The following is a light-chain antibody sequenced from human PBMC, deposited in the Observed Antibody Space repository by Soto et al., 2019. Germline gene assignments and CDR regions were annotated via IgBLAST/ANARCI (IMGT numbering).Light chain of an antibody. Sequence: QSALTQPASVSGSPGQSITFSCTGTSSDVGGYNSVSWYQQHPGKAPKLMIYDVSNRPSGVSNRFSGSKSGNTASLTISGLQAEDEAYYYCSSYTSSSTLEFGGGTKLTDL. CDR2: DVS. J-gene: IGLJ2*01. CDR3: SSYTSSSTLE. V-gene: IGLV2-14*03. CDR1: SSDVGGYNS.